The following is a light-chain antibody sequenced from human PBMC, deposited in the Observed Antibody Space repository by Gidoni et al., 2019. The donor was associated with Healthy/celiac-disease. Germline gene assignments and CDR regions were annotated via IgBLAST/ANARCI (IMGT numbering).Light chain of an antibody. Sequence: DIQMTQSQSSLSASVGDRVTITCRASQSISSYLNWYQQKPGKAPKLLIYAASSLQSGVPSRFSGSGAGTDFTLTISSLQPEDFATYYCQQSYSTPETFGPXTKVDLK. J-gene: IGKJ3*01. V-gene: IGKV1-39*01. CDR2: AAS. CDR3: QQSYSTPET. CDR1: QSISSY.